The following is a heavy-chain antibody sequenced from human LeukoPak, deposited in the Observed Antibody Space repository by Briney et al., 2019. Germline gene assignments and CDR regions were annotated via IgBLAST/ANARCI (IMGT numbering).Heavy chain of an antibody. CDR2: IKQDGSRK. V-gene: IGHV3-7*01. CDR3: ARETPDSSGWD. Sequence: PGGSLRLSCAASGFTLSTYWMSWVRQAPGKGLEWVANIKQDGSRKNYLDSVKGRFTISRDNAKNSLYLHMNSLRAEDTAVYYCARETPDSSGWDWGQGTLVTVSS. J-gene: IGHJ4*02. D-gene: IGHD6-19*01. CDR1: GFTLSTYW.